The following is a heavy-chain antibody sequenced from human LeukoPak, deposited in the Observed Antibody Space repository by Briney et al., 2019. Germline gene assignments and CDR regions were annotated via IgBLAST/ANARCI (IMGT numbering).Heavy chain of an antibody. CDR2: IHHSGNT. CDR1: GYSLSSGYY. V-gene: IGHV4-38-2*01. CDR3: ARLVDGVYFDF. Sequence: SETLSLTCAVSGYSLSSGYYWGWIRQPPGKGLEWIGNIHHSGNTHYNPSLKSRATVSVDTSKNQFSLNLSSVTAADTAVYYCARLVDGVYFDFWGQGTLVTVSS. D-gene: IGHD3-9*01. J-gene: IGHJ4*02.